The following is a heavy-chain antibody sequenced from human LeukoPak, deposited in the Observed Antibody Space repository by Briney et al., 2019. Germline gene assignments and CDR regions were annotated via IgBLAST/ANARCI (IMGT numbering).Heavy chain of an antibody. CDR3: ARWASISREPGGFFDH. V-gene: IGHV4-38-2*02. CDR2: FCLGRDT. J-gene: IGHJ4*02. Sequence: SETLSLTCTVSGDSLTNDFFWGWVRPPPGKELEWIGSFCLGRDTYYRPSLKSRVTISVDTSKNQFSLNLNSVTAADTAVYYCARWASISREPGGFFDHWGQGTLVTVSS. D-gene: IGHD1-14*01. CDR1: GDSLTNDFF.